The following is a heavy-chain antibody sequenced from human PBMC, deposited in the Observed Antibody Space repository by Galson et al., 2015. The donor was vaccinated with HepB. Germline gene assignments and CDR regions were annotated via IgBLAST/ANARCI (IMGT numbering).Heavy chain of an antibody. CDR3: AKDRPMIVVPLTTTHGGEY. J-gene: IGHJ4*02. CDR2: ISGSGGSK. D-gene: IGHD3-22*01. V-gene: IGHV3-23*01. Sequence: SLRLSCAASGFTFSSYAMSWVRQAPGKGLEWVSAISGSGGSKYYADSVKGRFTISRDNSKNTLYLQMNSLRAEDTAVYYCAKDRPMIVVPLTTTHGGEYWGQGTLVTVSS. CDR1: GFTFSSYA.